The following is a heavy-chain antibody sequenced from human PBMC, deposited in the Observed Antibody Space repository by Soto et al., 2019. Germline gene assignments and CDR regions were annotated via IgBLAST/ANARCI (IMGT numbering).Heavy chain of an antibody. V-gene: IGHV1-18*01. CDR2: IGGYNGNT. Sequence: GASVKVSCKGSGYTSATYDISWVRQAPGQGLEWMGWIGGYNGNTEYAQKHQARVTLTTDTSTSTAYMELRNLRSDDTAVYYCGSFVYGSGTYLAYWGQGTLVTVSS. CDR3: GSFVYGSGTYLAY. CDR1: GYTSATYD. D-gene: IGHD3-10*01. J-gene: IGHJ4*02.